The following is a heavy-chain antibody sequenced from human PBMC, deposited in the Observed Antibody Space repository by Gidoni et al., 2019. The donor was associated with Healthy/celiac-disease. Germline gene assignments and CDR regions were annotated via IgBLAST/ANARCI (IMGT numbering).Heavy chain of an antibody. CDR3: ARDTLPGYSSS. CDR2: IYYSGCT. V-gene: IGHV4-59*01. CDR1: GGSSRRYY. J-gene: IGHJ4*02. D-gene: IGHD6-13*01. Sequence: QVQLQESGTGLVKPSENLSLNRTVSGGSSRRYYWSWIRQPPGKGLEWIGYIYYSGCTNYNPSLKSRVTISVDTSKNQFSLKLSSVTAADTAVYYCARDTLPGYSSSWGQGTLVTVSS.